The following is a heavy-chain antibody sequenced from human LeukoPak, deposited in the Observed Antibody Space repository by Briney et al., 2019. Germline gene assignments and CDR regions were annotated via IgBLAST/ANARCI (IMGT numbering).Heavy chain of an antibody. CDR1: GYTFTGYY. D-gene: IGHD3-10*01. CDR2: INPNSGGT. V-gene: IGHV1-2*02. CDR3: ARDKGPLVRGVINKFYFVY. Sequence: GASVKVSCKASGYTFTGYYIHWVRQAPGQGLEWLGWINPNSGGTKYAQKFQGRVTMTRDKSISTAYMELSRLRSDDPAVYYCARDKGPLVRGVINKFYFVYWGQGTLVTDSS. J-gene: IGHJ4*02.